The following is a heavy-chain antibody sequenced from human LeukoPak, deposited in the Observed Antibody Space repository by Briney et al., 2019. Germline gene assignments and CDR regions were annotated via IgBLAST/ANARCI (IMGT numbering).Heavy chain of an antibody. D-gene: IGHD1-20*01. Sequence: SETLSLTCTVSGGSISSSSYYWGWIRQPPGKGLEWIGSIYYSGSTYYNPSLKSRVTISVDTSKNQFSLKLNSVTAADTAVYYCVRDRETYNWNRWFDPWGQGTLVTVSS. J-gene: IGHJ5*02. V-gene: IGHV4-39*07. CDR3: VRDRETYNWNRWFDP. CDR2: IYYSGST. CDR1: GGSISSSSYY.